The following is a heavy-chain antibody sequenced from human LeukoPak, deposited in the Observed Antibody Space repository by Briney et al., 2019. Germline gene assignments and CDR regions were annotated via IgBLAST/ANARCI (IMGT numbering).Heavy chain of an antibody. CDR3: AKDLVTGSLDY. D-gene: IGHD3-10*01. J-gene: IGHJ4*02. CDR1: GITFSSYW. V-gene: IGHV3-7*03. Sequence: GGSLRLSCGASGITFSSYWMSWVRQAPGKGLEWVANIEQDGSEKYYVDSVKGRFTISRDNAKNSLYLQMNSLRAEDTAIYYCAKDLVTGSLDYWGQGTLVTVSS. CDR2: IEQDGSEK.